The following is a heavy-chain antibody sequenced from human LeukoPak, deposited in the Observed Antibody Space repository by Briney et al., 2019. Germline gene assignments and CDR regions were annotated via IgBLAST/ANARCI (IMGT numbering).Heavy chain of an antibody. CDR1: GYTFTSYD. V-gene: IGHV1-8*01. CDR3: ARLRYFDWRYYGMDV. CDR2: MNPNSGNT. D-gene: IGHD3-9*01. Sequence: GASVKVSCKASGYTFTSYDINWVRQATGQGLEWMGWMNPNSGNTGYARKFQGRVTMTRNTSISTAYMELSSLRSEDTAVYYCARLRYFDWRYYGMDVWGQGTTVTVSS. J-gene: IGHJ6*02.